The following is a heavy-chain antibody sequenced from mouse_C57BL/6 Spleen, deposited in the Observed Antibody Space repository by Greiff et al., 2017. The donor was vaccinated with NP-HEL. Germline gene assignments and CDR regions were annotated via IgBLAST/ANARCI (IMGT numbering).Heavy chain of an antibody. CDR2: IHPNSGST. V-gene: IGHV1-64*01. Sequence: QVQLQQSGAELVKPGASVKLSCKASGYTFTSYWMHWVKQRPGQGLEWIGMIHPNSGSTNYNEKFKSKATLTVDKSSSTAYMQLSSLTSEDSAVYYCAPTVVADYAMDYWGQGTSVTVSS. D-gene: IGHD1-1*01. J-gene: IGHJ4*01. CDR1: GYTFTSYW. CDR3: APTVVADYAMDY.